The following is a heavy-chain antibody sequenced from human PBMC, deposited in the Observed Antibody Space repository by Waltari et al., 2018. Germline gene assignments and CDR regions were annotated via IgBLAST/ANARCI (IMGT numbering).Heavy chain of an antibody. Sequence: QVQLVESGGGVVQPGRSLRLSCAASGFTFSSYAMHWVRQAPGKGLEWVAVISYDGSNKYYADSVKGRFTISRDNSKNTLYLQMNSLRAEDTAVYYCAREGGPFYGMDVWGQGTTVTVSS. J-gene: IGHJ6*02. CDR3: AREGGPFYGMDV. CDR2: ISYDGSNK. V-gene: IGHV3-30*01. CDR1: GFTFSSYA.